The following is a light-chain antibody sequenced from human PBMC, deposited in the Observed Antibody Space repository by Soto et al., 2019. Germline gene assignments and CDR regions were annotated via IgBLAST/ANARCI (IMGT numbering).Light chain of an antibody. CDR2: VAS. CDR1: QSVTSNY. J-gene: IGKJ5*01. V-gene: IGKV3-20*01. CDR3: QQYATAPIT. Sequence: IVLTQSPDTLSLSPGERVTLSCRASQSVTSNYLAWYQQKPGQAPRLLIYVASVRATGIPDRFSGSGSGADFTLTISRLEPEDFAIYYCQQYATAPITFGQGTAWR.